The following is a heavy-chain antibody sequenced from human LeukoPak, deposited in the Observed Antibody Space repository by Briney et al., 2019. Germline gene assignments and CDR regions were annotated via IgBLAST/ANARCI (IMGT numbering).Heavy chain of an antibody. D-gene: IGHD5-12*01. CDR1: GYSFTSYW. CDR2: IYPGDSDT. CDR3: ARLGIVATILNWFDP. Sequence: GESLKISCKGSGYSFTSYWIGWVRQMPGKGLEWMGIIYPGDSDTRYSPSFQGQVTISADKSISTAYLQWSSLKASDTAMYYCARLGIVATILNWFDPWGQGTLVTVSS. V-gene: IGHV5-51*01. J-gene: IGHJ5*02.